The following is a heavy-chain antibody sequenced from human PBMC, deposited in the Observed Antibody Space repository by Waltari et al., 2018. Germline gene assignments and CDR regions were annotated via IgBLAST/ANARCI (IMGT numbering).Heavy chain of an antibody. V-gene: IGHV4-61*09. CDR1: GGSISSGSYY. J-gene: IGHJ5*02. CDR3: AREAARVSFDP. D-gene: IGHD6-6*01. CDR2: IYTSGST. Sequence: QVQLQESGPGLVKPSQTLSLTCTVSGGSISSGSYYWSWIRQPAGKGLEWIGYIYTSGSTNYNPSLKSRVTISVDTSKNQFSLKLSSVTAADTAVYYCAREAARVSFDPWGQGTLVTVSS.